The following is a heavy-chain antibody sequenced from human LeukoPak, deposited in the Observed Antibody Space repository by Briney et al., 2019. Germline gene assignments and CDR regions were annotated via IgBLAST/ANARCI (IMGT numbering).Heavy chain of an antibody. V-gene: IGHV3-23*01. CDR2: ISGSGGST. CDR3: AKDRSGIVGSDY. J-gene: IGHJ4*02. D-gene: IGHD2/OR15-2a*01. Sequence: PGGSLRLSCAASGFTFSSYWMSWVRQAPGKGLEWVSAISGSGGSTYYADSVKGRFTISRDNSKNTLYLQMNSLRAEDTAVYYCAKDRSGIVGSDYWGQGTLVTVSS. CDR1: GFTFSSYW.